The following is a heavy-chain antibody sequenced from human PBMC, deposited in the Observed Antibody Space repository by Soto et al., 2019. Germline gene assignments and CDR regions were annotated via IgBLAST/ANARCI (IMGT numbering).Heavy chain of an antibody. CDR2: INHSGST. CDR1: GGSFSGYY. D-gene: IGHD3-3*01. Sequence: SETLSLTCAVYGGSFSGYYWSWIRQPPGKGLEWIGEINHSGSTNYNPSLKSRVTISVDTSKNQFSLKLSSVTAADTAVYYCARVKRFWWGPAGYYYYYMDVWGKGTTVTVSS. CDR3: ARVKRFWWGPAGYYYYYMDV. V-gene: IGHV4-34*01. J-gene: IGHJ6*03.